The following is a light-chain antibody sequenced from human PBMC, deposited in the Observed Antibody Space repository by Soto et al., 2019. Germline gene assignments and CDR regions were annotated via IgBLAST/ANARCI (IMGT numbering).Light chain of an antibody. V-gene: IGKV3-20*01. CDR2: GAS. Sequence: EIVLTQSPGTLSLSPGERATLSCRASQSISASYLGWYQQKPGQAPRLLILGASSRATGTPDRFGGSGSGRDFTLTISRLEPEDFAVYYCQQYGSSPTFGGGTKVEL. CDR1: QSISASY. CDR3: QQYGSSPT. J-gene: IGKJ4*01.